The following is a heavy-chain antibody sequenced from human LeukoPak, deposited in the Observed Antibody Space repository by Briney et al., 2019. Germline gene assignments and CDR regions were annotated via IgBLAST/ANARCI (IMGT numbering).Heavy chain of an antibody. CDR2: IKGDGSEK. CDR1: GFTFSDYW. J-gene: IGHJ4*02. V-gene: IGHV3-7*01. D-gene: IGHD4-17*01. Sequence: GGSLRLSCAASGFTFSDYWMSWVRQAPGNGLEWVANIKGDGSEKDYVDSVKGRFTISRDNAKNSLFLQMNSLRAEDTAVYYCARGLDYGDYNFDYWGQGTLVTVSS. CDR3: ARGLDYGDYNFDY.